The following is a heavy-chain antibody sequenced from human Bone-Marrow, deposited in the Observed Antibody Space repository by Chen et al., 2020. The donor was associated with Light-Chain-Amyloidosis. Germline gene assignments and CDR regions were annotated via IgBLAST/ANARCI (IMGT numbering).Heavy chain of an antibody. CDR2: IYSGVST. CDR3: ARDHPVEYSSSWGLSSYYYYGMDV. V-gene: IGHV3-53*01. CDR1: GFTVSSNH. D-gene: IGHD6-6*01. J-gene: IGHJ6*02. Sequence: EVQLVESGGGLIQPGGSLRLSCAASGFTVSSNHMTWVRQAPGKGLEWVSVIYSGVSTYYADSVKGRFTICRDNSKNTLYLQRNSLRAEDTAVYYCARDHPVEYSSSWGLSSYYYYGMDVWGQGTTVTVSS.